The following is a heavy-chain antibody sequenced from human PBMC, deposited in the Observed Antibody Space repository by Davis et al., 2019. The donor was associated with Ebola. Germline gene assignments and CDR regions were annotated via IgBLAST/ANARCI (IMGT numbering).Heavy chain of an antibody. CDR3: VRSQGYFSWFDP. V-gene: IGHV3-23*01. D-gene: IGHD3-22*01. CDR2: ISVRTDDT. Sequence: GVLKISCVASGFTFSSYSFNWVRQTPGKGLEWVSQISVRTDDTHYADSVKGRFTISKDYSKNTVYLQMNSLRVEDTAVYYCVRSQGYFSWFDPWGQGTLVTVSS. CDR1: GFTFSSYS. J-gene: IGHJ5*02.